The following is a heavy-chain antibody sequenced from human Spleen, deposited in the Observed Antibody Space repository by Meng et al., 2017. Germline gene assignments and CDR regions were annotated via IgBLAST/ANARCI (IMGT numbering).Heavy chain of an antibody. V-gene: IGHV1-8*03. Sequence: ASVRVSCKASGYTFTSYDINWVRQATGQGLEWMGWMNPNRGNTGYAQKFQGRVTITRNTSISTAYMELSSLRSEETAVYYCARGWRYYYDSSGYYYSGFDYWGQGTRVTVSS. CDR1: GYTFTSYD. J-gene: IGHJ4*02. CDR3: ARGWRYYYDSSGYYYSGFDY. CDR2: MNPNRGNT. D-gene: IGHD3-22*01.